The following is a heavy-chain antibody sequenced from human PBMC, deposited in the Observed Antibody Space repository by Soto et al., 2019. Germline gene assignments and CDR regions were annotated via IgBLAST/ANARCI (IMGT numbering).Heavy chain of an antibody. V-gene: IGHV4-30-4*01. CDR3: ARAHFYYGSGSYYPWFDP. Sequence: QVQLQESGPGLVKPSQTLSLTCTVSGGSISSDDYYWSWIRQTPGKGLEWTGYIHYSGRTYYNPSLKSRVSISVDTSKNQFSLKLSSVTAADTAVYYCARAHFYYGSGSYYPWFDPWGQGTLVTVS. J-gene: IGHJ5*02. CDR1: GGSISSDDYY. D-gene: IGHD3-10*01. CDR2: IHYSGRT.